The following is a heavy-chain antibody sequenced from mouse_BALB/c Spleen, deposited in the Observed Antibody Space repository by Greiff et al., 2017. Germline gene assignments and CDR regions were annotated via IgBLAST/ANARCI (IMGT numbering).Heavy chain of an antibody. CDR2: ISSGSSTI. D-gene: IGHD2-3*01. CDR1: GFTFSSFG. CDR3: ARERGGYYVYYAMDY. Sequence: EVKVVESGGGLVQPGGSRKLSCAASGFTFSSFGMHWVRQAPEKGLEWVAYISSGSSTIYYADTVKGRFTISRDNPKNTLFLQMTSLRSEDTAMYYCARERGGYYVYYAMDYWGQGTSVTVSS. J-gene: IGHJ4*01. V-gene: IGHV5-17*02.